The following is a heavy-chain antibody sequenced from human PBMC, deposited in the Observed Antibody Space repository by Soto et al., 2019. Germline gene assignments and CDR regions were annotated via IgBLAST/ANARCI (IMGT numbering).Heavy chain of an antibody. D-gene: IGHD6-13*01. CDR3: VASLAASGLNWLDP. J-gene: IGHJ5*02. CDR2: IFANGHT. Sequence: PSETLSLTCIVSGGSISEKYWNWVRQPPRKGLEWIGLIFANGHTDYNPSLKSRVTMSVAASKNQFSLRLTSMTAADTAVYYCVASLAASGLNWLDPWGQGTPVTVSS. V-gene: IGHV4-4*07. CDR1: GGSISEKY.